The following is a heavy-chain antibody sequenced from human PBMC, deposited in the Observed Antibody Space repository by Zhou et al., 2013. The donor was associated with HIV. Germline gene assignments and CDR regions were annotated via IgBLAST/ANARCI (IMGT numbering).Heavy chain of an antibody. Sequence: QVQLVQSGAEVKKPGASVKFSCKALGYSFSTYFMHWVRQAPGQGLEWMGIINPSSGGTVYAQKFRGRVTINADESTSTAYMKLTSLRSEDTAVYYCASGCLGGDCSFDHWGQGTLVTVSA. CDR3: ASGCLGGDCSFDH. CDR1: GYSFSTYF. V-gene: IGHV1-46*01. D-gene: IGHD2-21*02. CDR2: INPSSGGT. J-gene: IGHJ4*02.